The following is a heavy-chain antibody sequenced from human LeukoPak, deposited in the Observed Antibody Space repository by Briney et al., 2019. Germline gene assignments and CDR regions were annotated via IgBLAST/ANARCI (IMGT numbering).Heavy chain of an antibody. Sequence: SETLSLTCAVYGGSFSGYYWSWIRQPPGKGLEWIGEINHSGSTNYNPSLKSRVTISVDTSKNQFSLKLSSVTAADTAVYYCARGLRVDITMIVVVPYWYFDLWGRGTLVTVSS. V-gene: IGHV4-34*01. CDR3: ARGLRVDITMIVVVPYWYFDL. CDR2: INHSGST. J-gene: IGHJ2*01. D-gene: IGHD3-22*01. CDR1: GGSFSGYY.